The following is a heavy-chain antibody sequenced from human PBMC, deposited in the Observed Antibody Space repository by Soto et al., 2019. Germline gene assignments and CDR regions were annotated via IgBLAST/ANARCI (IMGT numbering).Heavy chain of an antibody. CDR1: GFTFANYA. J-gene: IGHJ3*02. CDR2: ISGSGGST. V-gene: IGHV3-23*01. CDR3: AKDFPYYYDSSGYNDAFDI. Sequence: GGSLRLSCAASGFTFANYAMSWVRQPPGKGLEWVSTISGSGGSTYYADSVKGRSTISRDNSKNTLYLQMNSLRAEDAAVYYCAKDFPYYYDSSGYNDAFDIWGQGTMVTVSS. D-gene: IGHD3-22*01.